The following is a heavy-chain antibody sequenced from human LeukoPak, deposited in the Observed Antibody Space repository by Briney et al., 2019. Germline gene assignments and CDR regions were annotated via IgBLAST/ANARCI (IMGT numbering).Heavy chain of an antibody. Sequence: ASVKVSCKASGYTFTSYGISWVRQAPGQGLEWMGWISAYNGNTNYAQKLQGRVTMTTDTSTSTAYMELRSLRAEDTAVYYCARDRDNSSWYVFDYWGQGTLVTVSS. D-gene: IGHD6-13*01. CDR2: ISAYNGNT. CDR1: GYTFTSYG. V-gene: IGHV1-18*01. CDR3: ARDRDNSSWYVFDY. J-gene: IGHJ4*02.